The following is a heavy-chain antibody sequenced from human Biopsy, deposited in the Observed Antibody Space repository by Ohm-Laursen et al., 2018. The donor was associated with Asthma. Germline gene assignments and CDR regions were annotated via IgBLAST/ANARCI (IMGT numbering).Heavy chain of an antibody. CDR2: HNHEEGGT. J-gene: IGHJ4*02. CDR3: ASDFPKDYVRYNFQF. V-gene: IGHV1-24*01. Sequence: ASVKVSCKISGYSLTDLSMHWVRQAPGQGLEWMGGHNHEEGGTVNARRFQGRVTMTEDTSTDTAYMELSSLSSDDTAVYYCASDFPKDYVRYNFQFWGQGTLVTASS. CDR1: GYSLTDLS. D-gene: IGHD4-17*01.